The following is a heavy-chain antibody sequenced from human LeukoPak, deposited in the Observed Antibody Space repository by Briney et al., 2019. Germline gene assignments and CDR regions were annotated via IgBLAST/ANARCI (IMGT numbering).Heavy chain of an antibody. Sequence: PSETLSLTCAVSGGSFSGYYWNWIRQPPGKGLEWVGSIYYSGNTYYNPSLKSRVTISVDTSKNQFSLILTSVTAADTAVYYCARQTGAGLFILPGGQGTLVTVSS. D-gene: IGHD3-3*01. J-gene: IGHJ4*02. CDR1: GGSFSGYY. CDR3: ARQTGAGLFILP. CDR2: IYYSGNT. V-gene: IGHV4-34*01.